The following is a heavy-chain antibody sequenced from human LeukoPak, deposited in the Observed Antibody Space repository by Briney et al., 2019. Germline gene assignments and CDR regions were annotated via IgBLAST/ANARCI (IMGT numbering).Heavy chain of an antibody. V-gene: IGHV3-23*01. Sequence: GGSLRLSCAASGFTFSRYAMSWVRQAPGKGLEGVSAISGSGGSTYYADSVKGRFTISRDNSKNTLYLQMNSLRAEDTAVYYCAKECEYSSSSYYFDYWGQGTLVTVSS. CDR2: ISGSGGST. J-gene: IGHJ4*02. CDR3: AKECEYSSSSYYFDY. D-gene: IGHD6-6*01. CDR1: GFTFSRYA.